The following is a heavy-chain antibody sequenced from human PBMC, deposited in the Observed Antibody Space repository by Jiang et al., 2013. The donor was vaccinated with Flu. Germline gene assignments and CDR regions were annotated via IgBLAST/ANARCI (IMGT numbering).Heavy chain of an antibody. V-gene: IGHV4-34*01. CDR3: ARRSRYSSSWRLDY. CDR1: GGSFSGYY. Sequence: LLKPSETLSLTCAVYGGSFSGYYWSWIRQPPGKGLEWIGEINHSGSTNYNPSLKSRVTISVDTSKNQFSLKLSSVTAADTAVYYCARRSRYSSSWRLDYWGQGTLVTVSS. J-gene: IGHJ4*02. D-gene: IGHD6-13*01. CDR2: INHSGST.